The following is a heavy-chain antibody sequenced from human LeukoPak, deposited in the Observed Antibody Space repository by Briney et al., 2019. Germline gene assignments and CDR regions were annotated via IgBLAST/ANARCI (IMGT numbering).Heavy chain of an antibody. CDR1: GLTVSSSF. D-gene: IGHD3-16*01. V-gene: IGHV3-53*01. J-gene: IGHJ4*02. CDR2: IYSDALGGIT. CDR3: AREIGGGLHYFAY. Sequence: GGSLRLLCAVSGLTVSSSFMSGVRQAPGKGLEWVSDIYSDALGGITNYADSVKGRFTISRDNSQNTLYLQMNSLRAEDTAIYYCAREIGGGLHYFAYWGQGTLVTVSS.